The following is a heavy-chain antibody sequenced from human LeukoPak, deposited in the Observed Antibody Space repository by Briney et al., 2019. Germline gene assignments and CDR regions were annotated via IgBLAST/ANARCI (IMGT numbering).Heavy chain of an antibody. CDR3: ATTPNFGSGYPRYFFDY. CDR2: IYHDGNT. V-gene: IGHV4-30-2*01. Sequence: PSQTLSLTCAVSGASMSSHGYSWSWIRQPPGTGLEFIGYIYHDGNTYYNPSLNSRVSISVDMSKNQFSLKLSSVTAADTAVYFCATTPNFGSGYPRYFFDYWGQGILVTVSS. CDR1: GASMSSHGYS. D-gene: IGHD3-22*01. J-gene: IGHJ4*02.